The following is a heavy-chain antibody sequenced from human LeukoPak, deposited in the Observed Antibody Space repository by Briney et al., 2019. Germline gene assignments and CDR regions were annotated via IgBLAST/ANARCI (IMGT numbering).Heavy chain of an antibody. J-gene: IGHJ4*02. CDR2: TSGSGDTT. D-gene: IGHD3-3*02. V-gene: IGHV3-23*01. CDR3: AKVGSPLGPPFDY. Sequence: GGSLRLSCAASGFTFSTYAMSWVRQAPGKGLEWVSATSGSGDTTYYADSVKGRFTISRNNSKNTLYLQINSLRAGDTAVYYCAKVGSPLGPPFDYWGQGTLVTVSS. CDR1: GFTFSTYA.